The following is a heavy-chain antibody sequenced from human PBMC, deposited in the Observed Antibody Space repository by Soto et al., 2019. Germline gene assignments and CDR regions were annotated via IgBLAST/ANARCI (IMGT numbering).Heavy chain of an antibody. J-gene: IGHJ6*02. V-gene: IGHV4-39*01. CDR2: IYYSGST. CDR3: ARHNNGMDV. CDR1: GGSISSSSYY. Sequence: KSSETLSLTCTVSGGSISSSSYYWGWIRQPPGKGLEWIGSIYYSGSTYYNPSLKSRVTISVDTSKNQFSLKLSSVTAADTAVYYCARHNNGMDVWGQGTTVTVSS.